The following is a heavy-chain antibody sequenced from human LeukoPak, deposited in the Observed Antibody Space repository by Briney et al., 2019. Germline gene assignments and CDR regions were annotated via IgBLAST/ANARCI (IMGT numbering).Heavy chain of an antibody. V-gene: IGHV3-23*01. Sequence: GGSLRLSCATSGFSFSSYAMSWVRQAPGKGLEWVSAMSSSDDGRYYAASVRGRFTISRDTSRSTLYLQMNSLRAEDTAVYYCARTRGYYYYYMDVWGKGTTVTVSS. CDR2: MSSSDDGR. D-gene: IGHD5-12*01. J-gene: IGHJ6*03. CDR1: GFSFSSYA. CDR3: ARTRGYYYYYMDV.